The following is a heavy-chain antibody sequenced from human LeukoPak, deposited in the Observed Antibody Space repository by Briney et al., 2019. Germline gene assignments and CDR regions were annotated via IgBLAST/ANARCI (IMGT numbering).Heavy chain of an antibody. V-gene: IGHV4-4*07. CDR1: GDSITSYY. D-gene: IGHD2-2*01. J-gene: IGHJ6*02. Sequence: PSETLSLTCTVSGDSITSYYWSWIRQPAGKGLEWIGRIYTSGSTNYNPSLKSRVTMSVDKSKNQFSLKLSSVTAADTAVYYCARDVRPYCSSTSCYLTYYYYGMDVWGQGTTVTVSS. CDR3: ARDVRPYCSSTSCYLTYYYYGMDV. CDR2: IYTSGST.